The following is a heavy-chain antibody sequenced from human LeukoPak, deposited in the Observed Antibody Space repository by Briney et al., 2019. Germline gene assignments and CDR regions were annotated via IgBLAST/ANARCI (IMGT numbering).Heavy chain of an antibody. CDR2: TSSSGGST. D-gene: IGHD2-21*01. CDR1: GFTLSSYA. Sequence: GGSLRLSCAASGFTLSSYAMSWVRQAPGKGLEWVSATSSSGGSTYYADSVKGRFTISRDNSKNTLYLQMNSLRAEDTAVYYCARDGMRGRLILYYFDYWGQGTLVTVSS. J-gene: IGHJ4*02. V-gene: IGHV3-23*01. CDR3: ARDGMRGRLILYYFDY.